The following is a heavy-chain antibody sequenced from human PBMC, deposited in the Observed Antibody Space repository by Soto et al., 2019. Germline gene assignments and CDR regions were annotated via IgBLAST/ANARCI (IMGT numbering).Heavy chain of an antibody. CDR2: ISHDGGDK. D-gene: IGHD2-2*01. CDR1: GHTFSRCD. Sequence: LRLSRGASGHTFSRCDMHWVPHAPGKAREGGAAISHDGGDKYYGDVVKGRFTITRDNYKTTLYLKMISLRAEDTAVYYCAKSVFYCGSDSCYEDYWGQGTTVTVSS. J-gene: IGHJ4*02. CDR3: AKSVFYCGSDSCYEDY. V-gene: IGHV3-30*18.